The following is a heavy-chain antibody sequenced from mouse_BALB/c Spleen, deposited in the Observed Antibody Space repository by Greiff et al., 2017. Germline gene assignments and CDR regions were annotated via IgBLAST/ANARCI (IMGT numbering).Heavy chain of an antibody. CDR2: INPYNDGT. CDR3: SIHYYGYWYFDV. J-gene: IGHJ1*01. D-gene: IGHD1-2*01. V-gene: IGHV1-14*01. Sequence: VQLKQSGPELVKPGASVKMSCKASGYTFTSYVMHWVKQKPGQGLEWIGYINPYNDGTKYNEKFKGKATLTSDKSSSTAYMELSSLTSEDSAVYYCSIHYYGYWYFDVWGAGTTVTVSS. CDR1: GYTFTSYV.